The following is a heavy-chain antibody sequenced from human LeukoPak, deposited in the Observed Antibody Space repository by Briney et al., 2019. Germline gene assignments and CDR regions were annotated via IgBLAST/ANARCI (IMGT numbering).Heavy chain of an antibody. CDR3: ASKAQNCGGDCYDAFDI. V-gene: IGHV1-18*01. CDR2: ISAYNGNT. D-gene: IGHD2-21*02. Sequence: GASVKVSCKASGYTFSTYGISWVRQAPGHGLEWMGWISAYNGNTNYAQKLQGRVTMTTDTSTSTAYMELRSLRSDDTAVYYCASKAQNCGGDCYDAFDIWGQRAMVTVSS. CDR1: GYTFSTYG. J-gene: IGHJ3*02.